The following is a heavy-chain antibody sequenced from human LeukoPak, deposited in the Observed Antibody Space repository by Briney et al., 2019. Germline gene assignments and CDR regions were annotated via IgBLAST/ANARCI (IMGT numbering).Heavy chain of an antibody. D-gene: IGHD2-15*01. V-gene: IGHV1-69*04. J-gene: IGHJ4*02. CDR3: ARDHCSGGSCDSGY. Sequence: SVTVSCKASGGTFSSYAISWVRQAPGQGLEWMGRIIPILGIATYAQKFQGRVTITADKSTSTAYMELSSLRSEDTAVYYCARDHCSGGSCDSGYWGQGTLVTVSS. CDR1: GGTFSSYA. CDR2: IIPILGIA.